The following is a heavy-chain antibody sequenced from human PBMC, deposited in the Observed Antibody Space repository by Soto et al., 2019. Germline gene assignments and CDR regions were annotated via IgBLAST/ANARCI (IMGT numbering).Heavy chain of an antibody. CDR1: GFFIRDDYF. CDR2: IYHDGDT. V-gene: IGHV4-38-2*02. Sequence: SETLSLTCAVSGFFIRDDYFWGWIRQPPGKGLEWLGSIYHDGDTRYNPSLKSRVTISVDTSKNEFALRVTSVTAADTAVYFCAKDSSGLDPWSQGTLVTVSS. CDR3: AKDSSGLDP. D-gene: IGHD6-25*01. J-gene: IGHJ5*02.